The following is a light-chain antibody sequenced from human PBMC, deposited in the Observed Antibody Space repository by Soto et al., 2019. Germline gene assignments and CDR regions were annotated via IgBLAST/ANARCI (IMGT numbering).Light chain of an antibody. CDR3: AAWDDSLNGQGV. J-gene: IGLJ3*02. V-gene: IGLV2-8*01. CDR1: SSDVGGYNF. Sequence: QSVLTQPPSASGSPGQSVTISCTGTSSDVGGYNFVSWYQQHPGKAPKLMIYDVTERPSGVPDRFSGSKSGNTASLTVSGLQGEDEADYYCAAWDDSLNGQGVFGGGTKLTVL. CDR2: DVT.